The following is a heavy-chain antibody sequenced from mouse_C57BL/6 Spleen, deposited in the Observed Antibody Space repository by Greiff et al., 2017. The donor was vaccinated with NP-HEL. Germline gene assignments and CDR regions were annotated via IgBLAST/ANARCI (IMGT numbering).Heavy chain of an antibody. J-gene: IGHJ2*01. CDR2: ISSGSSTI. Sequence: DVKLVESGGGLVKPGGSLKLSCAASGFTFSDYGMHWVRQAPEKGLEWVAYISSGSSTIYYADTVKGRFTISRDNAKNTLFLQMTSLRSEDTAMYYCARGKVDYFDYWGQGTTLTVSS. V-gene: IGHV5-17*01. CDR1: GFTFSDYG. D-gene: IGHD1-3*01. CDR3: ARGKVDYFDY.